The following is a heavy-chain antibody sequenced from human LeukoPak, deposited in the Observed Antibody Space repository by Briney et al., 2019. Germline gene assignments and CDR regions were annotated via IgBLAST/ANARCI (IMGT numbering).Heavy chain of an antibody. Sequence: ASVKVSCKASGYTFNGCYIHWVRQAPGQGLEWMAWINPSTGGTQYAQNLQGRVTVTRDTSISTAYLELSRLTADDTAVYYCVRAPVSGSLNFYMDVWGNGTTVIVSS. CDR2: INPSTGGT. D-gene: IGHD6-13*01. J-gene: IGHJ6*03. V-gene: IGHV1-2*02. CDR1: GYTFNGCY. CDR3: VRAPVSGSLNFYMDV.